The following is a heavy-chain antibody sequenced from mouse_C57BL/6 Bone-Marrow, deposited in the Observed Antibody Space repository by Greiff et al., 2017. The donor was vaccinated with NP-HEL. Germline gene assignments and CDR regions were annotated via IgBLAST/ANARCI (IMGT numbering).Heavy chain of an antibody. CDR1: GYSITSGYD. J-gene: IGHJ4*01. D-gene: IGHD1-1*01. V-gene: IGHV3-1*01. CDR2: ISYSGST. CDR3: ARGGRSSFITTVGDAMDY. Sequence: EVQLVESGPGMVKPSQSLSLPCTVTGYSITSGYDWHWIRHFPGNKLEWMGYISYSGSTNYNPSLKSRISITHDTSKNHFFLKLNSVTTEDTATYYCARGGRSSFITTVGDAMDYWGQGTSVTVSS.